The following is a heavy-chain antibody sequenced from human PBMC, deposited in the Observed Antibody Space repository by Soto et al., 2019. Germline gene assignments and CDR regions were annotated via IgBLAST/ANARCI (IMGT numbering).Heavy chain of an antibody. CDR2: IHFSGET. D-gene: IGHD2-21*01. Sequence: SETLSLTCTVSGASIGRGGYYWTWIRQHPGKALEWIGHIHFSGETNYNPSLMGRVTLSMDTSRNQFSVHLTSVTAADTAIYYCVRDQGGDLDFCGQGSLVTVPQ. V-gene: IGHV4-31*03. CDR3: VRDQGGDLDF. CDR1: GASIGRGGYY. J-gene: IGHJ4*02.